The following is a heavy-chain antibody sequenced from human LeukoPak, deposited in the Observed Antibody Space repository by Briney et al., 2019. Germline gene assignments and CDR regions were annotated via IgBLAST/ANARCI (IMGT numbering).Heavy chain of an antibody. CDR2: IYPGDSDT. CDR1: GFSYTSYW. D-gene: IGHD3-10*01. J-gene: IGHJ4*02. V-gene: IGHV5-51*01. Sequence: GESLKISCKGSGFSYTSYWIGWVRQMPGKGLEWMGIIYPGDSDTRYSPSFQGQVTISADKSIDTAYLQWSSLKASDTAMYYCARSPAVWFGDPSQYYFDYWGQGALVTVSS. CDR3: ARSPAVWFGDPSQYYFDY.